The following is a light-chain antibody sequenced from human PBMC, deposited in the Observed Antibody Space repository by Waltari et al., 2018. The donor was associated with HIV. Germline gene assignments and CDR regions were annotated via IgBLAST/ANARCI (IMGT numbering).Light chain of an antibody. Sequence: EIVLTQSPATLSLSPGERATISCRASQSVSNSLIWYQQKPGQAPRLLIYDASNMATGVPARFSGSGSGTDFTLTISSLEPEDFAVYYCQQRSNWPPITFGGGTKVEIK. CDR1: QSVSNS. CDR3: QQRSNWPPIT. CDR2: DAS. J-gene: IGKJ4*01. V-gene: IGKV3-11*01.